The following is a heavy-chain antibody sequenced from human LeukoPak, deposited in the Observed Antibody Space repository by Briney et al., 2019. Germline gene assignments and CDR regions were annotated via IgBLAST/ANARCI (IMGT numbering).Heavy chain of an antibody. Sequence: GGSLRLSCAASGFTFSSYGMHWVRQAPGKGLEWVTFIRFDGSYKSYADSVKGRFTISRDNAKNSLYLQMNSLRAEDTAVYYCARHNYDFWSVYMDVWGKGTTVTVSS. CDR1: GFTFSSYG. D-gene: IGHD3-3*01. CDR2: IRFDGSYK. J-gene: IGHJ6*03. V-gene: IGHV3-30*02. CDR3: ARHNYDFWSVYMDV.